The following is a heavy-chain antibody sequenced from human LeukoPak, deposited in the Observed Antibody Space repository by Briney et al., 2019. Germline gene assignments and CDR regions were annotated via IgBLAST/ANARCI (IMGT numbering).Heavy chain of an antibody. D-gene: IGHD4-17*01. Sequence: GGSLRLSCAASGFTFSTYSMNWVRLAPGKGLEWVSSISTSGAYIYYADSVKGRFTISRDNARNSLYLQMHSLRAEDTAAFYCAGDYGDSLYYNYGMDVWGQGTTVTVSS. J-gene: IGHJ6*02. CDR2: ISTSGAYI. CDR1: GFTFSTYS. CDR3: AGDYGDSLYYNYGMDV. V-gene: IGHV3-21*01.